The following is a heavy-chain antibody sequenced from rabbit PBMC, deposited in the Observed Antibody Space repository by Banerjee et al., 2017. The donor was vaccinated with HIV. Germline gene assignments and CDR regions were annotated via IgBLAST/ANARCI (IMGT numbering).Heavy chain of an antibody. V-gene: IGHV1S40*01. Sequence: QSLEESGGGLVKPGASLTLTCTASGFSFSNSYCMCWVRQAPGKGLELIACIYVVSGSTYYASWAKGRFTISKTSSTTVTLQMTSLTAADTATYFCARGLTSSYYFDLWGPGTLVTVS. CDR3: ARGLTSSYYFDL. CDR1: GFSFSNSYC. J-gene: IGHJ4*01. D-gene: IGHD1-1*01. CDR2: IYVVSGST.